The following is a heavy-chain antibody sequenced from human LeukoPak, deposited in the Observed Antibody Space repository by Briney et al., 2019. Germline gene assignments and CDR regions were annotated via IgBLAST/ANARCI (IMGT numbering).Heavy chain of an antibody. CDR3: AKSPGYWTHDY. CDR2: ITGNGVTA. J-gene: IGHJ4*02. V-gene: IGHV3-23*01. Sequence: PGGSLRLSCAASGFTFSSYTMSWVRQAPGKGLEGVSSITGNGVTAYYADAVRGRFTVSTDSSKSTLYLQMNSLRAEDTDIYYCAKSPGYWTHDYWGQGILVTVSS. CDR1: GFTFSSYT. D-gene: IGHD1-1*01.